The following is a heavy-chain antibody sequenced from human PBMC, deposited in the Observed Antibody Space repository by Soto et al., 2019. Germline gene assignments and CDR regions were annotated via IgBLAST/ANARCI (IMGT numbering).Heavy chain of an antibody. Sequence: GGSLRLSCAASGFTFSSYAMSWVRQAPGKGLEWVSAISGSGGSTYYADSVKGRFTISRDNSKNTLYLQMNSLRAEDTAVYYCAKDPNQPERITIFGVVIIPEGLDAFDIWGQGTMVTVSS. D-gene: IGHD3-3*01. CDR2: ISGSGGST. V-gene: IGHV3-23*01. J-gene: IGHJ3*02. CDR1: GFTFSSYA. CDR3: AKDPNQPERITIFGVVIIPEGLDAFDI.